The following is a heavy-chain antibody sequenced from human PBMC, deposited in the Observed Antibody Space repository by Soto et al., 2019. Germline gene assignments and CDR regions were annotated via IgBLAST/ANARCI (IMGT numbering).Heavy chain of an antibody. CDR3: ANNYYDSSGYSDWYYFDY. Sequence: PGGSLRLSCAASGFTFSSYAMSWVRQAPGKGLEWVSAISGSGGSTYYADSVKGRFTISRDNSKNTLYLQMNSLRAEDTAVYYCANNYYDSSGYSDWYYFDYWGQGTLVTSSS. J-gene: IGHJ4*02. CDR2: ISGSGGST. CDR1: GFTFSSYA. V-gene: IGHV3-23*01. D-gene: IGHD3-22*01.